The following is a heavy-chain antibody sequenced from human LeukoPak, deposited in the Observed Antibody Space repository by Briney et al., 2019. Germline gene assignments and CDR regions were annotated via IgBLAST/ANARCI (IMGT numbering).Heavy chain of an antibody. CDR1: GFTFSSYW. CDR2: INSDGSST. J-gene: IGHJ4*02. V-gene: IGHV3-74*01. D-gene: IGHD6-13*01. CDR3: AKVRAAAGFRYFDY. Sequence: GGSLRLSCAASGFTFSSYWMHWVRQAPGKGLVWVSRINSDGSSTSYADSVKGRFTISRDNAKNTLYLQMNSLRAEDTAVYYCAKVRAAAGFRYFDYWGQGTPVTVSS.